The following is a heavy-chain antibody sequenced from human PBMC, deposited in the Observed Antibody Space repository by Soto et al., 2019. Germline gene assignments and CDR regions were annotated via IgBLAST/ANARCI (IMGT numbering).Heavy chain of an antibody. D-gene: IGHD6-6*01. Sequence: EVQLLESGGGLVQPGGSLRLSCAAFGFTFSNHAMSWVRQAPGKGLEWVSAISGSGHTTYYADSVKGRFTISRDSSKNTLDLQMNSLTAEDTALYYCARHVGYSSSGVDYWGQGTLVTVSS. CDR1: GFTFSNHA. CDR2: ISGSGHTT. CDR3: ARHVGYSSSGVDY. V-gene: IGHV3-23*01. J-gene: IGHJ4*02.